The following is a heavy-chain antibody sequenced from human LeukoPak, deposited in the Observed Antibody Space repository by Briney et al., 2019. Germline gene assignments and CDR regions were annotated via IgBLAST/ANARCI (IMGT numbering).Heavy chain of an antibody. Sequence: GESLKISCKGSGYSFTSYWIGWVRQMPGKGLEWMGIIYPGDSDTRYSPSFQGQVTISADKSISTAYLQWSSLKASDTAMYYCARRCSGGSCYLGHGMDVWGQGTTVTVSS. J-gene: IGHJ6*02. CDR1: GYSFTSYW. D-gene: IGHD2-15*01. CDR3: ARRCSGGSCYLGHGMDV. V-gene: IGHV5-51*01. CDR2: IYPGDSDT.